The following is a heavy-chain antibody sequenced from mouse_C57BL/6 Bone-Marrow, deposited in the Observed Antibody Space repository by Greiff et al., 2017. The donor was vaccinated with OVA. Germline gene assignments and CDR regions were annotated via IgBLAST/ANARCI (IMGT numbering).Heavy chain of an antibody. Sequence: EVQLVESGGDLVKPGGSLKLSCAASGFTFSSYGMSWVRQTPDKRLEWVATISSGGSYTYYPDSVKGRFTISRDNAKNTLYLQMSSLKSEDTAMYYCARHRGSSPPWCAYWGQGTLVTVSA. V-gene: IGHV5-6*01. CDR3: ARHRGSSPPWCAY. J-gene: IGHJ3*01. CDR1: GFTFSSYG. D-gene: IGHD1-1*01. CDR2: ISSGGSYT.